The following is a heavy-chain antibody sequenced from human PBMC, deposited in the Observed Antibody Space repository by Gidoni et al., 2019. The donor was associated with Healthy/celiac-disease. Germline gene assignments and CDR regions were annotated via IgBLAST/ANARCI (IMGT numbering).Heavy chain of an antibody. D-gene: IGHD6-13*01. CDR3: AKGPPPRPGFAAAWGVFYWFGP. V-gene: IGHV1-69*01. Sequence: QVQLVQSGAEVKKPGSSVKVSCKASGGTFSSYAISWVRQAPGQGLEWMGGIIPIFGTTNHAQEVQGKVTDSAGGSTGTGYMELSNLRSGGTAGFFCAKGPPPRPGFAAAWGVFYWFGPWGQGNLVTVSS. CDR2: IIPIFGTT. CDR1: GGTFSSYA. J-gene: IGHJ5*02.